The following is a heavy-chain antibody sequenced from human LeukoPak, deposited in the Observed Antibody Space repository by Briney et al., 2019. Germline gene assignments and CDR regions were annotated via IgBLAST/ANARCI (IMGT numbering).Heavy chain of an antibody. CDR1: GGTFSTYA. CDR2: IIPILNII. Sequence: SVKVSCKASGGTFSTYAISWVRQAPGQGLEWMGRIIPILNIINYAQKFQGRVTITADESTSTAYMELSSLRSEDTAVYYCARDRKVSWDSSSWTHVYFDYWGQGTLVTVSS. V-gene: IGHV1-69*04. D-gene: IGHD6-13*01. CDR3: ARDRKVSWDSSSWTHVYFDY. J-gene: IGHJ4*02.